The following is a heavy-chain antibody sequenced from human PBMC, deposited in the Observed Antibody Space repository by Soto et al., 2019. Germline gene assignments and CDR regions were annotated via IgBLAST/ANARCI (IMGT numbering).Heavy chain of an antibody. D-gene: IGHD2-21*01. J-gene: IGHJ4*02. Sequence: QLQLQESGSGLVKPSQTLSLTCAVSGASISSAGYSWTWIRQPPGKGLEWIGYIFHTGSTYYNPSLRSRVTISIDWSKNQFSLELSSVTAADTAVYYCARENRVWTYYFDSWGQGTLVTVSS. V-gene: IGHV4-30-2*01. CDR1: GASISSAGYS. CDR3: ARENRVWTYYFDS. CDR2: IFHTGST.